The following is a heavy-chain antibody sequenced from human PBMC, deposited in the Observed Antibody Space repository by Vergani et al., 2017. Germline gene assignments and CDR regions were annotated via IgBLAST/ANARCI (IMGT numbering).Heavy chain of an antibody. CDR3: ARGLGCSSTSCYLGWFDP. CDR1: GYTFTSYD. J-gene: IGHJ5*02. D-gene: IGHD2-2*01. CDR2: MNPNSGNT. Sequence: QVQLVQSGAEVKKPGASVKVSCKASGYTFTSYDINWVRQATGQGLEWMGWMNPNSGNTGYAQKFQGRVTMTRNISISTAYMELSSLRSEDTAVYYCARGLGCSSTSCYLGWFDPWGQGTLVTVSS. V-gene: IGHV1-8*01.